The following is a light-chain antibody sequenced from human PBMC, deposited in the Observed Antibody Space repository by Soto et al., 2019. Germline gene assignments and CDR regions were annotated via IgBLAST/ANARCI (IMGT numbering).Light chain of an antibody. J-gene: IGKJ1*01. CDR1: QSVSSN. CDR3: QQYNNWLHTWT. V-gene: IGKV3-15*01. CDR2: GAS. Sequence: EIMGTMAAAALSLSQGARATLYCMAIQSVSSNLAWYQQKPGQAPRLLIYGASTRATGIPARFSGSGSGTEFTLTISSLQSEDFAVYYCQQYNNWLHTWTFGQVGKV.